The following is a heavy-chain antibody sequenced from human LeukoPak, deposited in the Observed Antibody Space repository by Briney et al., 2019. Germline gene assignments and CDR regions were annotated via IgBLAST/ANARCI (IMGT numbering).Heavy chain of an antibody. J-gene: IGHJ4*02. D-gene: IGHD6-19*01. Sequence: SETLSLTCSVSGGSISSSYWSWIRQPPGKGLEWIGYIYTSGSTNYNPSLKSRVTTSVDTSKNQFSLKLSSVTAADTAVYYCARLSIAVAGIDYWGQGTLVTVSS. CDR3: ARLSIAVAGIDY. CDR2: IYTSGST. V-gene: IGHV4-4*09. CDR1: GGSISSSY.